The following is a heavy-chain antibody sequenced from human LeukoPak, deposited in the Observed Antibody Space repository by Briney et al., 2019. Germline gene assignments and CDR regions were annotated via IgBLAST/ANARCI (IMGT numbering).Heavy chain of an antibody. CDR1: GFTFSSYS. Sequence: GGALRLSCAASGFTFSSYSMNWVRQAPGKGLEWVSSISSSSSYIYYADSVKVRFTISRDNAKNSLYLQMNSLRADDTAVYYCARALSQQLIRYSQDWGQGTLATVSS. J-gene: IGHJ1*01. CDR2: ISSSSSYI. V-gene: IGHV3-21*04. CDR3: ARALSQQLIRYSQD. D-gene: IGHD1-1*01.